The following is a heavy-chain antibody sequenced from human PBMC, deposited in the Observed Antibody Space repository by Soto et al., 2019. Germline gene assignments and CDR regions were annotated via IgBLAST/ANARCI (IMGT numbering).Heavy chain of an antibody. CDR3: ARSITGTTSYYYYGMDV. CDR2: INANNGST. J-gene: IGHJ6*02. CDR1: GYTFASYY. D-gene: IGHD1-7*01. Sequence: ASVKVSCKASGYTFASYYMHWGRQAPGQGLEWMGRINANNGSTNYAQKFQGRVTMTTDTSTSTAYMELRSLRSDDTAVYYCARSITGTTSYYYYGMDVWGQGTTVTVSS. V-gene: IGHV1-46*01.